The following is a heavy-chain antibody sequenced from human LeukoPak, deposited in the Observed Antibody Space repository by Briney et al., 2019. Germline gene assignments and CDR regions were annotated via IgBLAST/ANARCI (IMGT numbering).Heavy chain of an antibody. CDR2: IRYDGSNK. D-gene: IGHD6-19*01. Sequence: GGSLRLSCAASGFTFSSYGMHRVRQAPGKGLEWVAFIRYDGSNKYYADSVKGRFTISRDNAKNSLYLQMNSLRAEDTAVYYCARESSGWAPDYFDYWGQGTLVTVSS. J-gene: IGHJ4*02. CDR3: ARESSGWAPDYFDY. CDR1: GFTFSSYG. V-gene: IGHV3-30*02.